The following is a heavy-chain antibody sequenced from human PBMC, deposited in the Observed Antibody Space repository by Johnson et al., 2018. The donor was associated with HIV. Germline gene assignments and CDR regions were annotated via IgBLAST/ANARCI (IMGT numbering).Heavy chain of an antibody. CDR3: ARDGPYYDSSGYYYGTVFYAFDI. CDR2: IYSGGST. J-gene: IGHJ3*02. CDR1: GFTVTTKY. V-gene: IGHV3-66*01. D-gene: IGHD3-22*01. Sequence: VQLVESGGGLVQPGGSLRLSCAASGFTVTTKYMSWVRQAPGKGLEWVSVIYSGGSTYYADSVKGRFTISRDTSKNTLYLQMNSLRAEDTAVYYCARDGPYYDSSGYYYGTVFYAFDIWGQGTMVTVSS.